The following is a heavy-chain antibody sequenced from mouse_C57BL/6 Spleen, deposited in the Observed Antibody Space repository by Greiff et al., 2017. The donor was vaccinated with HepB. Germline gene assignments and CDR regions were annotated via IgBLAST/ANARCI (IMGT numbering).Heavy chain of an antibody. CDR2: INPSNGGP. D-gene: IGHD2-5*01. CDR3: ARYSNYDWYFDV. V-gene: IGHV1-53*01. Sequence: QVQLQQPGTELVKPGASVKLSCKASGYTFTSYWMHWVKQRPGQGLEWIGNINPSNGGPNYNEKFKSKATLTVDKSSSTAYMQLSSLTSEDSAVYYCARYSNYDWYFDVWGTGTTVTVSS. CDR1: GYTFTSYW. J-gene: IGHJ1*03.